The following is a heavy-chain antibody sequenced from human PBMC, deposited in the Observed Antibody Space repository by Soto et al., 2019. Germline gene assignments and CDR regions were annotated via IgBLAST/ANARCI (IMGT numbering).Heavy chain of an antibody. J-gene: IGHJ5*02. CDR3: ARDLGYCSSTSCYTPYNWFDP. V-gene: IGHV4-59*01. Sequence: SETLSLTCTVSGGSISSYYWSWIRQPPGKGLEWIGYIYYSGSTNYNPSLKSRVTISVDTSKNQFSLKLSSVTAADTAVYYCARDLGYCSSTSCYTPYNWFDPSGQGTLVTVSS. CDR2: IYYSGST. CDR1: GGSISSYY. D-gene: IGHD2-2*02.